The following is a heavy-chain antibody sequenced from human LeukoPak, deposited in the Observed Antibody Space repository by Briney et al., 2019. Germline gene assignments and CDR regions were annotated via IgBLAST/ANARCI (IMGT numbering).Heavy chain of an antibody. CDR3: ARDSTMVRGVEGFAVY. Sequence: ASVKVPCKASGYTFTGYYMHWVRQAPGQGLEWMGWINPNSGGTNYAQKFQGRVTMTRDTSISTAYMELSRLRSDDTAVYYCARDSTMVRGVEGFAVYWGQGTLVTVSS. CDR1: GYTFTGYY. CDR2: INPNSGGT. V-gene: IGHV1-2*02. D-gene: IGHD3-10*01. J-gene: IGHJ4*02.